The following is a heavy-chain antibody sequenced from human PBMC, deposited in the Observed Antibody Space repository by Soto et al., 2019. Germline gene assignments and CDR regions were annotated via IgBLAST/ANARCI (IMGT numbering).Heavy chain of an antibody. CDR1: GFTFSSYS. Sequence: GSLRLSCAASGFTFSSYSMNWVRQAPGKGLEWVSSISSSSSYIYYADSVKGRFTISRDNAKNSLYLQMNSLRAEDTAVYYCARAAIVGATSYGMDVWGQGTTVTVSS. D-gene: IGHD1-26*01. CDR3: ARAAIVGATSYGMDV. J-gene: IGHJ6*02. V-gene: IGHV3-21*01. CDR2: ISSSSSYI.